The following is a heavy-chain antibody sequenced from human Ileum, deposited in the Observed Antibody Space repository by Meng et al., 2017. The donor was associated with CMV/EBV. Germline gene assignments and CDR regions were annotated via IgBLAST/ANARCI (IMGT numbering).Heavy chain of an antibody. CDR1: GFTFDDYA. Sequence: GGSLRLSCAASGFTFDDYAMHWVRQAPGKGLEWVSGISWNSGSIGYADSVKGRFTISRDNAKNSLYLQMNSLRAEDTALYYCAKDRDGGAHYYGMDVWGQGTTVTVSS. CDR3: AKDRDGGAHYYGMDV. CDR2: ISWNSGSI. J-gene: IGHJ6*02. D-gene: IGHD2-21*02. V-gene: IGHV3-9*01.